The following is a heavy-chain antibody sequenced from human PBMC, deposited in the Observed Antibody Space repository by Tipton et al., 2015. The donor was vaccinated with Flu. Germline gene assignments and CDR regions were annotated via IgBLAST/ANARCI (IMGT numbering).Heavy chain of an antibody. D-gene: IGHD4-11*01. CDR2: IHYSGSP. J-gene: IGHJ5*02. CDR1: GDSMRSDYF. V-gene: IGHV4-38-2*02. Sequence: LRLSCTVSGDSMRSDYFWAWIRQAPGKGLEWIGNIHYSGSPHYNPSLKSRVTITVDTSKNQFSLRLSSMTAADTAVYYCARRDYSTYVSDPKKWFDPWGQGTLVTVSS. CDR3: ARRDYSTYVSDPKKWFDP.